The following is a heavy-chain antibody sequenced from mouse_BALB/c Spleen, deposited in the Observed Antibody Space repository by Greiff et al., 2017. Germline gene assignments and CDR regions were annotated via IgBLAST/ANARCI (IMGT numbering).Heavy chain of an antibody. CDR2: ISYSGST. CDR3: ARLGVYYGNYLYYFDY. V-gene: IGHV3-2*02. D-gene: IGHD2-1*01. Sequence: EVHLVESGPGLVKPSQSLSLTCTVTGYSITSDYAWNWIRQFPGNKLEWMGYISYSGSTSYNPSLKSRISITRDTSKNQFFLQLNSVTTEDTATYYCARLGVYYGNYLYYFDYWGQGTTLTVSS. J-gene: IGHJ2*01. CDR1: GYSITSDYA.